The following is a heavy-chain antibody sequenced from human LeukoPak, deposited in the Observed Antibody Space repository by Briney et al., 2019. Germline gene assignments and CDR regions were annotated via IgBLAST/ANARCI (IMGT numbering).Heavy chain of an antibody. CDR1: GDSISSSSYY. CDR3: ARVSPNTVTTLQYFDY. V-gene: IGHV4-39*01. J-gene: IGHJ4*02. D-gene: IGHD4-17*01. Sequence: SETLSLTCTVSGDSISSSSYYWEWIREPPGKGQEWIGSTFYSGSTYYNPSLKSRITISVDTSKNQFSLKLNSVTAADTAVYYCARVSPNTVTTLQYFDYWGQGTLVTVSS. CDR2: TFYSGST.